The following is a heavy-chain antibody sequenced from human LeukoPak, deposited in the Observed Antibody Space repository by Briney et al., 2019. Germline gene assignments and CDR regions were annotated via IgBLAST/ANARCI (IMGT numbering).Heavy chain of an antibody. D-gene: IGHD3-22*01. Sequence: GGSLRLSCAASGFTFSSYWMHWVRQAPGKGLVWVSRIKSDGETNYADSVKGRFTISRDNAKNTVSLQMDSLRAEDTGVYYCARAPSEIGGYYPEYFRHWGQGTLVTVSS. CDR3: ARAPSEIGGYYPEYFRH. CDR1: GFTFSSYW. CDR2: IKSDGET. V-gene: IGHV3-74*01. J-gene: IGHJ1*01.